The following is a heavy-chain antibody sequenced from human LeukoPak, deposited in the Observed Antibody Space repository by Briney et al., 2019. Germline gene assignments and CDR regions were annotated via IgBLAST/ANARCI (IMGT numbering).Heavy chain of an antibody. D-gene: IGHD3-10*01. CDR3: ARHPRIVWFGELSPASYSFNYMDV. CDR1: GSTFTSFA. V-gene: IGHV1-18*01. CDR2: ISPYNGNA. Sequence: ASVKVSCKASGSTFTSFAFSWVRQAPGQGLEWMGWISPYNGNAKYAQNLQGRVTMTADTSTRTVYMELRSLRPDDTAVYYCARHPRIVWFGELSPASYSFNYMDVWGKGTTVTVSS. J-gene: IGHJ6*03.